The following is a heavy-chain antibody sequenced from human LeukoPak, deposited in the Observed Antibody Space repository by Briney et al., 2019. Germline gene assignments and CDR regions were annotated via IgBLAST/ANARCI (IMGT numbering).Heavy chain of an antibody. V-gene: IGHV3-7*01. J-gene: IGHJ6*02. CDR1: GFTFSSYG. CDR2: IKQDGSEK. Sequence: GGSLRLSCAASGFTFSSYGMHWVRQAPGKGLEWVANIKQDGSEKYYVDSVKGRFTISRDNAKNSLYLQMNSLRAEDTAVYYCARAYYYYYGMDVWAKGPRSPSP. CDR3: ARAYYYYYGMDV.